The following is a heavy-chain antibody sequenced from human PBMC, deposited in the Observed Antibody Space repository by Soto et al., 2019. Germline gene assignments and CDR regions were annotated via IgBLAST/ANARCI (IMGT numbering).Heavy chain of an antibody. CDR1: GGSISSGNYY. CDR3: ATMGTPATGLYYFDY. D-gene: IGHD2-15*01. CDR2: ISYSGSA. V-gene: IGHV4-30-4*01. J-gene: IGHJ4*02. Sequence: SETLSLTCTVSGGSISSGNYYWSWIRQPPGKGQEWIGFISYSGSAYYNPSLKSRVTISVDTSKNQFSLNLSFVTAADTAVYYCATMGTPATGLYYFDYWGQGTLVTVSS.